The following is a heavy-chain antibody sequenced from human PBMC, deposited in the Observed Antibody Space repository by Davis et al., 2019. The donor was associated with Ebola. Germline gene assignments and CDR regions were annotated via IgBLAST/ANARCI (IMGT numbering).Heavy chain of an antibody. CDR3: ARGRYCSSTSCRYWYFDL. CDR2: INHSGST. V-gene: IGHV4-34*01. J-gene: IGHJ2*01. Sequence: PSETLSLTCAVYGGSFSGYYWSWIHQPPGKGLEWIGEINHSGSTNYNPSLKSRVTISVDTSKNQFSLKLSSVTAADTAVYYCARGRYCSSTSCRYWYFDLWGRGTLVTVSS. CDR1: GGSFSGYY. D-gene: IGHD2-2*01.